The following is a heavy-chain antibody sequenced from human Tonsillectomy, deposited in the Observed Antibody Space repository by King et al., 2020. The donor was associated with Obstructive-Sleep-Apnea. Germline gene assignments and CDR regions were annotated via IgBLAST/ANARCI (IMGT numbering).Heavy chain of an antibody. J-gene: IGHJ3*02. D-gene: IGHD3-22*01. Sequence: VQLVESGGGLVKPGGSLRLSCAASGFTFSSYIMNWVRQAPGKGLEWVSSISRSSSYIYYSDSVKGRFTISRDNAKNSLYLQMTSLRAEDTAVYYCARHSHITMIVVANDAFDIWGQGTMVTVSS. CDR1: GFTFSSYI. CDR2: ISRSSSYI. V-gene: IGHV3-21*01. CDR3: ARHSHITMIVVANDAFDI.